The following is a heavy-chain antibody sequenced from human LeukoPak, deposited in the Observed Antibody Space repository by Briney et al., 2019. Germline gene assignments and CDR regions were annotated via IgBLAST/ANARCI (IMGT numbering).Heavy chain of an antibody. Sequence: SETLSLTCAVSGYSISSGYYWGWIRQPPGKGLEWIGSIYHSGSTYYNPSLKSRVTISVDTSKNQFSLRLRSVTAADTALYYCARGIATITQDSFDIWGLGTMVTVSS. CDR3: ARGIATITQDSFDI. CDR2: IYHSGST. V-gene: IGHV4-38-2*01. D-gene: IGHD1-14*01. CDR1: GYSISSGYY. J-gene: IGHJ3*02.